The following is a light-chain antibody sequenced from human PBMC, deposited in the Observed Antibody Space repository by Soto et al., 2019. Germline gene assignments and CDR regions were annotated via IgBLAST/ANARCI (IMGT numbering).Light chain of an antibody. CDR1: NLGSKN. CDR2: RDF. J-gene: IGLJ1*01. CDR3: QVWDSSTASYV. V-gene: IGLV3-9*01. Sequence: SYELTQPLSVSVALGQTARVTCGGNNLGSKNVNWYQQKPGQAPVLVRYRDFTRPSGIPERFSGSNSGNTATLTISRAQDGDEADYYCQVWDSSTASYVFGTGTKVTVL.